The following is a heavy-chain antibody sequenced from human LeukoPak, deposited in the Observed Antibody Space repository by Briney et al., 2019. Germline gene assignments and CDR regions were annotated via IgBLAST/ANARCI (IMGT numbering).Heavy chain of an antibody. CDR1: GGSISSGDYY. CDR3: ARGPRTTVTTNFDY. Sequence: SETLSLTCTVSGGSISSGDYYWSWIRQPPGKGLEWIVYIYYSGSTYYNPSLKSRVTISVDTSKNQFSLKLSSVTAADTAVYYCARGPRTTVTTNFDYWGQGTLATVSS. V-gene: IGHV4-30-4*01. CDR2: IYYSGST. J-gene: IGHJ4*02. D-gene: IGHD4-17*01.